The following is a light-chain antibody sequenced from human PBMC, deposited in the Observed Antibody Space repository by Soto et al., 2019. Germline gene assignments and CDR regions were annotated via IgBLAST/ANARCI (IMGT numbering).Light chain of an antibody. V-gene: IGKV1-17*01. CDR3: LQHNSYPPT. CDR2: AAS. J-gene: IGKJ4*01. CDR1: QGIGSD. Sequence: DIQMTQSPSSLSASVGDRVTITCRASQGIGSDLGWYQQKPGKAPKRLIYAASSLQSGVPSRFSGRGSGTEFTLTIISLQPEDFVTYYCLQHNSYPPTFGGGTKVEIK.